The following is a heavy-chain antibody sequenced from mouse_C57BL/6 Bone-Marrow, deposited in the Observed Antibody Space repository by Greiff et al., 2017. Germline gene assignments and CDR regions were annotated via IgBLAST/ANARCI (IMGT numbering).Heavy chain of an antibody. V-gene: IGHV5-15*01. J-gene: IGHJ1*03. CDR1: GFTFSDYG. Sequence: EVQLQESGGGLVQPGGSLKLSCAASGFTFSDYGLAWVRQAPRKGPEWVAFISNLAYSIYYADTMTGRFTISRENAKNTLYLEMSSLRSEDTAMYYCARIATDWYFDVWGTGTTVTVSS. CDR2: ISNLAYSI. D-gene: IGHD1-1*01. CDR3: ARIATDWYFDV.